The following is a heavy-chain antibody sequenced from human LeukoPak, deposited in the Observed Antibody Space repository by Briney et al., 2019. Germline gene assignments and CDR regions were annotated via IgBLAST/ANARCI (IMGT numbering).Heavy chain of an antibody. D-gene: IGHD6-13*01. Sequence: SETLSLTCAVYGGSFSGYYWSWIRQPPGKGLDWIGEINHSGSTNYNPSLKSRVTISVDTSKDQFSLKLSSVTAADTAVYYCARGYSSTRLFDYWGQGTLVTVSS. J-gene: IGHJ4*02. CDR2: INHSGST. V-gene: IGHV4-34*01. CDR3: ARGYSSTRLFDY. CDR1: GGSFSGYY.